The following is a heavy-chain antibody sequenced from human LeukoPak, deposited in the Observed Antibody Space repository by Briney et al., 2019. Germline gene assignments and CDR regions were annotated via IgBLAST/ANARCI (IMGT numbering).Heavy chain of an antibody. CDR1: GGSICGYF. Sequence: SETLSLTCTVSGGSICGYFWTWIRQAPGKGLEWIGHIYYSGNTNYDPSLKYRVYISFDTSKNQISLKLTSVTSADTAKYYCARVRDYYYDNCGYYDYWGQGTLVTVSS. CDR3: ARVRDYYYDNCGYYDY. D-gene: IGHD3-22*01. V-gene: IGHV4-59*01. J-gene: IGHJ4*02. CDR2: IYYSGNT.